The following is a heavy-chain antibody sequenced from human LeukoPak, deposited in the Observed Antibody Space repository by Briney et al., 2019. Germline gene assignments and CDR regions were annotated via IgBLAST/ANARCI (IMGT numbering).Heavy chain of an antibody. D-gene: IGHD2-15*01. CDR2: INWNGGST. Sequence: GGSLRLSCAASGFTFDDYGMSWVRQAPGKGLGWVSGINWNGGSTGYADSVKGRFTISRDNAKNSLYLQMNSLRAEDTALYYCARVPAGGYCSGGSCYVHYYYMDVWGKGTTVTVSS. CDR1: GFTFDDYG. J-gene: IGHJ6*03. CDR3: ARVPAGGYCSGGSCYVHYYYMDV. V-gene: IGHV3-20*04.